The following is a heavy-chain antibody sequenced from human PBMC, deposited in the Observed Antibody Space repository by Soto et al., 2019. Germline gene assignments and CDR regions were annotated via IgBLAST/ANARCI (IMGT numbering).Heavy chain of an antibody. CDR2: IHYNGNT. Sequence: QVQLQVSGPGLVKPSETLSLTCTVSGDSISSYSWSWIRQPPGKGLEWIGNIHYNGNTKYSPSLKTRVTMSVDTSKNLFFLKLISITTADTPVYSCASEGNLGRWITPPDAWGQGTLVTVSS. D-gene: IGHD3-16*01. CDR1: GDSISSYS. J-gene: IGHJ5*02. V-gene: IGHV4-59*01. CDR3: ASEGNLGRWITPPDA.